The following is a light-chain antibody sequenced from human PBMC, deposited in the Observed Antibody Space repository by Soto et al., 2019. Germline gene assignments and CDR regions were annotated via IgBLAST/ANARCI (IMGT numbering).Light chain of an antibody. CDR3: QRYNKRMLT. CDR1: QSVSSN. J-gene: IGKJ4*01. Sequence: EIVMTQSPATLSVSQGERATLSCRASQSVSSNFAWYQQKPGQAPRLLIYGASIRATVIPARFSGSASGTAFTLSISSQQSEDFAVYYCQRYNKRMLTLGGGTKVEIK. V-gene: IGKV3-15*01. CDR2: GAS.